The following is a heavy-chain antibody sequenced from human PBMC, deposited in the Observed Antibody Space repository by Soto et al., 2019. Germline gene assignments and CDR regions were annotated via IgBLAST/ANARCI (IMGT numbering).Heavy chain of an antibody. Sequence: ESGGGLVKPGGSLRLSCAASGFTFSNAWMNWVRQAPGKGLEWVGRIKSKTDGGTTDYAAPVKGRFTISRDDSKNTLYLQMNSLKTEDTAVYYCTTDTIFGAPDAFDIWGQGTMVTVSS. CDR3: TTDTIFGAPDAFDI. CDR2: IKSKTDGGTT. D-gene: IGHD3-3*01. J-gene: IGHJ3*02. CDR1: GFTFSNAW. V-gene: IGHV3-15*07.